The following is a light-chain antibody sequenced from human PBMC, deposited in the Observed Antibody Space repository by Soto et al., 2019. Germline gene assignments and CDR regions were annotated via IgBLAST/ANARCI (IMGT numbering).Light chain of an antibody. CDR3: QQYGSSYPWT. CDR2: GAS. Sequence: EIVMTQSPATLSVSPGETASLSCRASQSVSSNYLAWYQQKPGQAPRLLIYGASSRATGIPDRFSGSGSGTDFTLTIRRLEPEDFAVYYCQQYGSSYPWTFGQGTKVDI. J-gene: IGKJ1*01. CDR1: QSVSSNY. V-gene: IGKV3-20*01.